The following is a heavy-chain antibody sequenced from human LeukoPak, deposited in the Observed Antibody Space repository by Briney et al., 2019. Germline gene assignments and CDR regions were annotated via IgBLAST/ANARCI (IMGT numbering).Heavy chain of an antibody. Sequence: AGGSLRLSCAASGFTFSSYAMSWVRQAPGKGLEWVSAISGSGGSTYYADSVKGRFTISRDNSKNTLYLQMNSLRAEDTAVYYCAKSPLDIVLVVYAKYYFDYWGQGTLVTVSS. J-gene: IGHJ4*02. CDR1: GFTFSSYA. V-gene: IGHV3-23*01. D-gene: IGHD2-8*02. CDR2: ISGSGGST. CDR3: AKSPLDIVLVVYAKYYFDY.